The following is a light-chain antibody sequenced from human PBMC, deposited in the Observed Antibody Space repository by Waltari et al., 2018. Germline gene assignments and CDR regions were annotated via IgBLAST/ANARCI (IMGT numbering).Light chain of an antibody. CDR1: QSVSSN. V-gene: IGKV3-15*01. CDR3: HQYNNWWT. Sequence: EIVMTQSPATLSVSPGERATLSCRASQSVSSNLAWYQQKPGQAPRLLIYGVSTRATGSPARFSGSGSGTEFTLTINSLQSEDFAVYYCHQYNNWWTFGQGTKVEIK. CDR2: GVS. J-gene: IGKJ1*01.